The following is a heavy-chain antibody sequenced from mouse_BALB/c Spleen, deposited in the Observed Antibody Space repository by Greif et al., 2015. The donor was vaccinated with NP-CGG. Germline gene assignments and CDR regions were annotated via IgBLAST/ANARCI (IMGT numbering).Heavy chain of an antibody. J-gene: IGHJ1*01. CDR3: ASEDYGTRYFDV. CDR2: IYPGDGDT. V-gene: IGHV1-80*01. D-gene: IGHD1-1*01. Sequence: QVQLQQPGAELVRPGSSVKISCKASGYAFSSYWMNWVKQRPGQGLEWIGQIYPGDGDTNYNGKSKGKATMTADKSSSPAYMHLSSLTAEDSSVYFCASEDYGTRYFDVWGAGTTVTGSS. CDR1: GYAFSSYW.